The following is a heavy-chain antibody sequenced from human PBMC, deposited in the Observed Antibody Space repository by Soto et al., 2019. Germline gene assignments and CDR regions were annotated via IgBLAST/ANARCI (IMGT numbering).Heavy chain of an antibody. CDR3: ASSLLTPFDY. V-gene: IGHV3-74*01. Sequence: PGRPLRLSSAAAGFTFSSHCMRWVRQAPGKGLVWVSRINSDGSSTSYADSVKGRFTISRDNAKNTLYLQMNSLRAEDTAVYYCASSLLTPFDYWGQGTLVTVSS. J-gene: IGHJ4*02. CDR1: GFTFSSHC. D-gene: IGHD7-27*01. CDR2: INSDGSST.